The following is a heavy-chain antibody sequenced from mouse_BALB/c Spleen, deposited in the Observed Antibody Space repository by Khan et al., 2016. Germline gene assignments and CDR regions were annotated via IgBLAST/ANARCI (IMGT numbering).Heavy chain of an antibody. D-gene: IGHD1-1*01. V-gene: IGHV3-2*02. Sequence: LQESGPGLVKPSQSLSLTCTVTGYSITSDYAWNWIRQFPGNRLEWMGFINYSGSTSYNPSLKSRISITRDTSKNQFFLQLISVTTEDTATYYCARDYYGSSYFDYWGQGTTLTVSS. CDR1: GYSITSDYA. CDR2: INYSGST. CDR3: ARDYYGSSYFDY. J-gene: IGHJ2*01.